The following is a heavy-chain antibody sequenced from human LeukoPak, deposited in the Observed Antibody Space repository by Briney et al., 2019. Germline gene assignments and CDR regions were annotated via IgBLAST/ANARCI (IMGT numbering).Heavy chain of an antibody. CDR3: TSHPVRGYFDWGY. V-gene: IGHV3-15*01. D-gene: IGHD3-9*01. CDR1: GFTFSNAW. Sequence: GGSLRLSCAASGFTFSNAWMSWVRQAPGKGLEWVGRIKSKTDGGTTDYAAPVKGRFTISRDDSKNTLYLQMNSLKTEDTAVYYCTSHPVRGYFDWGYWGQGTLVTVSS. CDR2: IKSKTDGGTT. J-gene: IGHJ4*02.